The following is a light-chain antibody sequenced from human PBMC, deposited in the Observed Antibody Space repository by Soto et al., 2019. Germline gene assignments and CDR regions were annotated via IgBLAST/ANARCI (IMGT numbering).Light chain of an antibody. CDR1: SSDVGGYSY. Sequence: QSELPQPASLTGFPGQSIAISCTGTSSDVGGYSYVSWYQQQPGKAPKLVISDVSNRPSGVSDRFSGSKSGNTASLTISGLQTEDEADYYCASYTTSSTYVFGTGTKVTVL. J-gene: IGLJ1*01. CDR3: ASYTTSSTYV. V-gene: IGLV2-14*01. CDR2: DVS.